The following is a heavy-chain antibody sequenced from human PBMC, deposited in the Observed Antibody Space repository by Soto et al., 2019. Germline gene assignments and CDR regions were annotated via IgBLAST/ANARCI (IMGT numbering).Heavy chain of an antibody. CDR1: GFTFSSYA. V-gene: IGHV3-23*01. J-gene: IGHJ6*02. Sequence: GSLRLSCAASGFTFSSYAMSWVRQAPGKGLEWVSAISGSGGSTYYADSVKGRFTISRDNSKNTLYLQMNSLRAEDTAVYYCAKEPYYYGSGSYPPAYYYYGMDVWGQGTTVTVSS. CDR3: AKEPYYYGSGSYPPAYYYYGMDV. D-gene: IGHD3-10*01. CDR2: ISGSGGST.